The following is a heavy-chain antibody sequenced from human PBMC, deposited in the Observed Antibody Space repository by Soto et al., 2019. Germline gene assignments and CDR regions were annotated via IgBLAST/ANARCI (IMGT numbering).Heavy chain of an antibody. V-gene: IGHV1-58*02. CDR1: GFPFTSSA. J-gene: IGHJ6*03. D-gene: IGHD3-3*01. CDR2: IVVGSGNT. Sequence: ASVKVSCKASGFPFTSSAMQWVRQARGQRLEWIGWIVVGSGNTNYAQKFQERVTITRDMSTSTAYMELSSLRSEDTAVYYCASADRSTYYDFLSGLGYYYYHMDVWGKGTTVTVSS. CDR3: ASADRSTYYDFLSGLGYYYYHMDV.